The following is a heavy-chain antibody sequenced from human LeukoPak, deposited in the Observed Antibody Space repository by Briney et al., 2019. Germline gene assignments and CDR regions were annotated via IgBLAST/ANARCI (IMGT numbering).Heavy chain of an antibody. J-gene: IGHJ4*02. CDR1: GFTFSSYA. CDR2: ISGSGGST. V-gene: IGHV3-23*01. Sequence: GGSLRLSCAASGFTFSSYAMSWVRQAPGKGLEWVSAISGSGGSTYYADSVKGRFTISRDNSKNTLYLQVNSLRAEDTAVYYCAKLEGYSYGPGYFDYWGQGTLVTVSS. CDR3: AKLEGYSYGPGYFDY. D-gene: IGHD5-18*01.